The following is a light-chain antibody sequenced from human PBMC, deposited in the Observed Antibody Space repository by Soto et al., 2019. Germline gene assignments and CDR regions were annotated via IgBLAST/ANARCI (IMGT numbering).Light chain of an antibody. V-gene: IGLV1-40*01. CDR3: SSYAGSTNSVV. J-gene: IGLJ2*01. Sequence: QSVLTQPPSVSGAPGQRVTISCTGYNSNIGAGYDVHWYQQLPGTAPKLLIYGNSNRPSGVSNRFSGSKSGNTASLTISGLQAEDEADYYCSSYAGSTNSVVFGGGTKVTVL. CDR1: NSNIGAGYD. CDR2: GNS.